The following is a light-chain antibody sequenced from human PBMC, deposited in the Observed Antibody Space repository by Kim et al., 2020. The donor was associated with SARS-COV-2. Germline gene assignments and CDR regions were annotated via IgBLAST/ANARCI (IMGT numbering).Light chain of an antibody. CDR3: QHYGSSPKYT. V-gene: IGKV3-20*01. J-gene: IGKJ2*01. CDR1: QSVSSTN. Sequence: EIVLTQSPGTLSLSPGERAILSCRASQSVSSTNVAWYQQKHGQAPRLLISGASMRATGIPDRISGSGSGTDFTLTISRLEPEDFAVYYCQHYGSSPKYTFGQGTKLEI. CDR2: GAS.